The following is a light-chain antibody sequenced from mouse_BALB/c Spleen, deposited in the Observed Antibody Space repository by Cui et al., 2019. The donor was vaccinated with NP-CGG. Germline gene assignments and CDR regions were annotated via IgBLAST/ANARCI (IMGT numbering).Light chain of an antibody. Sequence: QAVVTQDSALTTSPGETVTLTCRSSTGTVTTSNYANWVQEKPDHLFTGLIGGTNNRAPGVPARFSGSLIGDKAALTITGAQTEDEAIYFCALWYSNHWVSGGGTKLTVL. V-gene: IGLV1*01. CDR1: TGTVTTSNY. CDR3: ALWYSNHWV. J-gene: IGLJ1*01. CDR2: GTN.